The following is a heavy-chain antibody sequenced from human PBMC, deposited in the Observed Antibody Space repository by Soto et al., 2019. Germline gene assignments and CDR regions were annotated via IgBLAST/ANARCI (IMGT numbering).Heavy chain of an antibody. V-gene: IGHV1-2*04. CDR1: GYTFTGYY. Sequence: GASVKVSCKASGYTFTGYYMHWVRQAPGQGLEWMGWINPNSGGTNYAQKFQGWVTMTRDTSISTAYMELSRLRSDDTAVYYCARELIATIVRGVIKPYGMDVWGQGTTVTVSS. CDR2: INPNSGGT. CDR3: ARELIATIVRGVIKPYGMDV. J-gene: IGHJ6*02. D-gene: IGHD3-10*01.